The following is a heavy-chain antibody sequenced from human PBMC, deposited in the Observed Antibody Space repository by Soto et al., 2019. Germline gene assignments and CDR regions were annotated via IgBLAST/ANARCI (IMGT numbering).Heavy chain of an antibody. CDR2: IYYTGVT. CDR3: ARSHDSSGYYYRLGY. Sequence: SETLSLTCAVSGASISSGRFSWNWIRQPPGKGLEWIGYIYYTGVTKYSPSLDSRVTISLDTSKNQFSLKLNSVTAADTAMYYCARSHDSSGYYYRLGYWGQGTLVTVSS. J-gene: IGHJ4*02. D-gene: IGHD3-22*01. V-gene: IGHV4-61*01. CDR1: GASISSGRFS.